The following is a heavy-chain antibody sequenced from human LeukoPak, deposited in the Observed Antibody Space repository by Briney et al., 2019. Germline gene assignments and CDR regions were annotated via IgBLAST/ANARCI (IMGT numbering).Heavy chain of an antibody. V-gene: IGHV3-7*01. CDR3: ARDYYDSSGYYLDY. CDR2: IKQDGSEK. D-gene: IGHD3-22*01. J-gene: IGHJ4*02. Sequence: GGSLRLSCAASGFTFSSYWMSWVRQAPGKGLEWVANIKQDGSEKYYVDSVKGRFTISRDNAKNSLYLQMNSLRAEDTAVYYCARDYYDSSGYYLDYWGQGILVTVSS. CDR1: GFTFSSYW.